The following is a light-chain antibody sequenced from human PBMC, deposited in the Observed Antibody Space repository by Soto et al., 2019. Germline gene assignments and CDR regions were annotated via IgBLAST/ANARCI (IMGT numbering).Light chain of an antibody. CDR3: SSFTSTTTPVI. CDR2: EVS. CDR1: SSDVGAYNY. Sequence: QSALTQPASVSGSPGQSITISCTGTSSDVGAYNYVSWYQQHPGKAPKLMIYEVSHRPPGVSNRFSGSKSGNTASLTISGLQAEDEADYYCSSFTSTTTPVIFGGGTKLTVL. J-gene: IGLJ2*01. V-gene: IGLV2-14*01.